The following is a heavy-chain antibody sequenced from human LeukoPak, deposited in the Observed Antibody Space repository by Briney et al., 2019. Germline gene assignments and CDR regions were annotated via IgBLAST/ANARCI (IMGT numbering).Heavy chain of an antibody. J-gene: IGHJ4*02. CDR1: GYTFTSYG. Sequence: ASVTVSCTASGYTFTSYGISWVRQAPGQGLEWMGWISAYNGNTNYAQKLQGRVTITTDTSTSTAYMELRSLRSGDTAVYYCARAQKSSGWYVAYYFDYWGQGTLVTVSS. D-gene: IGHD6-19*01. CDR3: ARAQKSSGWYVAYYFDY. V-gene: IGHV1-18*01. CDR2: ISAYNGNT.